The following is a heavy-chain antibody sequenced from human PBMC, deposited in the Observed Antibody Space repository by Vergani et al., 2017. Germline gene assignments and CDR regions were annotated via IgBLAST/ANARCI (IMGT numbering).Heavy chain of an antibody. J-gene: IGHJ6*02. CDR1: GYTFTGYY. CDR3: ARGYSTTDPAHGYYYYGMDV. D-gene: IGHD6-13*01. V-gene: IGHV1-2*04. Sequence: QVQLVQSGAEVKKPGASVKVSCKASGYTFTGYYMHWVRQAPGQGLDWMGWINPNCGGTNYAQKFQGWVTKTRSTSISTTYMELSRLRSEDTAVYYCARGYSTTDPAHGYYYYGMDVWGQGTTVTVSS. CDR2: INPNCGGT.